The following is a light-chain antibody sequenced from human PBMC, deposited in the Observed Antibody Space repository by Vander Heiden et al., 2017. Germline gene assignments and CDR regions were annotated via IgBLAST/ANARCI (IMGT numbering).Light chain of an antibody. CDR2: LGS. V-gene: IGKV2-28*01. CDR3: MQALQRGFT. J-gene: IGKJ3*01. CDR1: QSLLHSNGYNY. Sequence: DIVMTQSPLSLPVTPGEPASISCRSSQSLLHSNGYNYLDWYLQKPGQSPQLRIYLGSNRAAGVHDRFSGSGSGTDFTLKVSRVEAEDVGVYYCMQALQRGFTFGPGTKVDIK.